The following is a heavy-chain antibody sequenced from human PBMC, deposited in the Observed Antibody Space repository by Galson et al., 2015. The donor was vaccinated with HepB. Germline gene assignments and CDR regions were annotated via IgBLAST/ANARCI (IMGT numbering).Heavy chain of an antibody. V-gene: IGHV3-49*04. CDR3: TRALYGGNPAKWYFDL. Sequence: SLRLSCAGSGFTFGDYAMTWVRQAPGKGLEWVGFVRNKASGGATEYAASVKGRFTISRDDSKAIAYLQLNSLKTEDTAVYYCTRALYGGNPAKWYFDLWGRGTLVTVSS. CDR1: GFTFGDYA. J-gene: IGHJ2*01. D-gene: IGHD4-23*01. CDR2: VRNKASGGAT.